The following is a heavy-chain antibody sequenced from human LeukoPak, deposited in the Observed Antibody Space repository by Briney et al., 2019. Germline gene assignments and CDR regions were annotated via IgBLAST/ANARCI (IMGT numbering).Heavy chain of an antibody. CDR2: LKRRSSYI. D-gene: IGHD4-17*01. V-gene: IGHV3-21*01. CDR3: AKGGSYGDYGSYYFDY. J-gene: IGHJ4*02. Sequence: KTGGSLRLSCAASGFTFSDYSMNWVRQAPGKGLEWVSSLKRRSSYIYYADSVKGRFTISRDNAKNSLYLQMDSLRAEDTAVYFCAKGGSYGDYGSYYFDYWGQGTLVTVPS. CDR1: GFTFSDYS.